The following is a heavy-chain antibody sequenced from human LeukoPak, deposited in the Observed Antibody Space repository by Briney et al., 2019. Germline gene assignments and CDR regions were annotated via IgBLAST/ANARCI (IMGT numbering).Heavy chain of an antibody. CDR2: ISDDGSKR. CDR3: ARESGFMMVGEINADNWFDP. V-gene: IGHV3-30*04. Sequence: GRSLRLSCSGAGFTFRDSAFHWVRQAPGKGLEWVAVISDDGSKRFYADSVKGRLTISRDNSRDTLYLHMQTLRPEDSAVYYCARESGFMMVGEINADNWFDPWGQGTPVTVSS. J-gene: IGHJ5*02. D-gene: IGHD3-3*01. CDR1: GFTFRDSA.